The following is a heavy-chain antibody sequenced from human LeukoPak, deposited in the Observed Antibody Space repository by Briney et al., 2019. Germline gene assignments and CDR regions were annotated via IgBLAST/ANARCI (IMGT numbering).Heavy chain of an antibody. V-gene: IGHV4-61*02. CDR3: ARDLHEDWFDP. J-gene: IGHJ5*02. Sequence: PSETLSLTCTVSGGSISSGSYYWSWIRQPAGQGLEYIGRMYTSGSTNYNPSLKSRVTISVDTSKNQFSLKLSSVTAADTAVYYCARDLHEDWFDPWGQGTLVTVSS. CDR1: GGSISSGSYY. CDR2: MYTSGST.